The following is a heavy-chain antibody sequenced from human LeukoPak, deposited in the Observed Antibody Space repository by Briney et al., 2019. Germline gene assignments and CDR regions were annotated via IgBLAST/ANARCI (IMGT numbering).Heavy chain of an antibody. CDR2: IYYSGST. V-gene: IGHV4-30-4*01. D-gene: IGHD3-9*01. Sequence: PSETLSLTCTVSGGSISSGDYYWSWIRQHPGRGLQWIGYIYYSGSTSYNPSLQSRVNISEDTSKNQFSLRVDSVTAADTAVYYCARTNRDVLTGYAIDCWGQRTLVTVSS. CDR3: ARTNRDVLTGYAIDC. J-gene: IGHJ4*02. CDR1: GGSISSGDYY.